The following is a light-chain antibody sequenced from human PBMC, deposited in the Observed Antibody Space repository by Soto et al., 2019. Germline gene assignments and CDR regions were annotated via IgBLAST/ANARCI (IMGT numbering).Light chain of an antibody. CDR3: QQSYSTPHT. CDR2: AAS. Sequence: DIQMTQSTSSLSASVVDRVTITCLASQSISSYLNWYHQKPGKAPKLLIYAASSLQSGVPSRFSGSGSGTDFTLTISSLQPEDFAAYYCQQSYSTPHTFGQGTRLENK. J-gene: IGKJ5*01. V-gene: IGKV1-39*01. CDR1: QSISSY.